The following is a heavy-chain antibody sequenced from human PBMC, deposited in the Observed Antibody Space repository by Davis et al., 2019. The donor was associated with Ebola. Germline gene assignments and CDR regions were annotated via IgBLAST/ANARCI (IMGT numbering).Heavy chain of an antibody. V-gene: IGHV4-34*01. CDR1: GGSFSGYY. CDR2: INHSGST. Sequence: PSETLSLTCAVYGGSFSGYYWSWIRQPPGKGLEWIGEINHSGSTNYNPSLKSRVTISVDTSKNQFSLKLSSVTAADTAVYYCARGSTVTTSPTLRVNYYGMDVWGQGTTVTVSS. D-gene: IGHD4-17*01. CDR3: ARGSTVTTSPTLRVNYYGMDV. J-gene: IGHJ6*02.